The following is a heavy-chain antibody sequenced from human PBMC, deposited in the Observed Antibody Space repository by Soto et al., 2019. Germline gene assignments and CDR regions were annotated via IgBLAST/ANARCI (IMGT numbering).Heavy chain of an antibody. CDR2: IYPGDSDT. D-gene: IGHD3-22*01. Sequence: GESLKISCKGSGYSFTSYWLGWVRQMPGKGLEWMGIIYPGDSDTRYSPSFQGQVTISADTSISTAYLQWSSLKASDTAMYYCARLTYYYDSSGYQYYFDYWGQGTLVTVSS. CDR3: ARLTYYYDSSGYQYYFDY. J-gene: IGHJ4*02. CDR1: GYSFTSYW. V-gene: IGHV5-51*01.